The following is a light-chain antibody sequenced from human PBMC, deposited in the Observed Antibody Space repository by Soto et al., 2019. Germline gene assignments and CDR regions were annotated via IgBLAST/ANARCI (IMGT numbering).Light chain of an antibody. J-gene: IGLJ2*01. CDR3: SSCTSSSTI. CDR1: SSDIGSYNY. V-gene: IGLV2-14*03. CDR2: DVS. Sequence: QSVLTQPASVSGSPGQSITISCTGTSSDIGSYNYVSWYQQHPGRAPQLLIYDVSYRPSGVSNRFSGSESGNTASLTISGLQPEDEADYYCSSCTSSSTIFGGGTKVTVL.